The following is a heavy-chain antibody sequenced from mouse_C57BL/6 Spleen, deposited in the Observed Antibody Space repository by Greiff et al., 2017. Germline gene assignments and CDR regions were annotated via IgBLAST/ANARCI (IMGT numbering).Heavy chain of an antibody. V-gene: IGHV1-42*01. CDR3: ARPIYYYGSSFDY. CDR2: INPSTGGT. Sequence: VQLKESGPELVKPGASVKISCKASGYSFTGYYMNWVKQSPEKSLEWIGEINPSTGGTTYNQKVKAKATLTVDKSSSTAYMQLKSLTSEDSAVYYCARPIYYYGSSFDYWGQGTTLTVSS. J-gene: IGHJ2*01. D-gene: IGHD1-1*01. CDR1: GYSFTGYY.